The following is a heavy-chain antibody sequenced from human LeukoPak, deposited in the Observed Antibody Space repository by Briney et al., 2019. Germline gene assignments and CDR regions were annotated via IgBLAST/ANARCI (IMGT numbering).Heavy chain of an antibody. CDR2: IYHSGST. CDR3: ARGSSGWYPVNWFDP. D-gene: IGHD6-19*01. Sequence: PSETLSLTCTVSGYSISSGYYWGWIRQPPGKGLEWIGSIYHSGSTNYNPSLKSRVTISVDKSKNQFSLKLSSVTAADTAVYYCARGSSGWYPVNWFDPWGQGTLVTVSS. J-gene: IGHJ5*02. V-gene: IGHV4-38-2*02. CDR1: GYSISSGYY.